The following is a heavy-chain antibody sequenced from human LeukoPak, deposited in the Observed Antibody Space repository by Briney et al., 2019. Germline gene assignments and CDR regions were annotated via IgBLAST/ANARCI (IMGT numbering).Heavy chain of an antibody. Sequence: SETLSLTCTVSGGSISSYYWSWIRQPPGKGLEWIGYIYYSGGTNYNPSLKSRVTISVDTSKNQFSLKLSSVTAADTAVYYCARPRAHYGMDVWGQGTTVTVSS. J-gene: IGHJ6*02. CDR2: IYYSGGT. CDR1: GGSISSYY. CDR3: ARPRAHYGMDV. V-gene: IGHV4-59*08.